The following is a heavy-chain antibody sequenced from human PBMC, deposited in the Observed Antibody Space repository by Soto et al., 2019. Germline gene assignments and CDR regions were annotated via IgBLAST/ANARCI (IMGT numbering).Heavy chain of an antibody. J-gene: IGHJ4*02. CDR2: ISTHNGNT. D-gene: IGHD1-26*01. CDR1: GYTFSSYG. CDR3: AILFRGSYFDY. V-gene: IGHV1-18*01. Sequence: QVQLVQSGGEVKKPGASVKVSCKASGYTFSSYGVSWVRQAPGQGLEWMGWISTHNGNTNYAQKLQGRVTMTTDTSTSTAYMEVRGLRYDDTAVYYCAILFRGSYFDYWGQGTLVTVSS.